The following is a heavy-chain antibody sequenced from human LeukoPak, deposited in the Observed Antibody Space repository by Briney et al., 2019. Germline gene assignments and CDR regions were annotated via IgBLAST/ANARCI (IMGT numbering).Heavy chain of an antibody. CDR2: INHSGST. Sequence: SETLSLTCAVYGGSFSGYYWSWIRQPPGKGLEWIGEINHSGSTNYNPSLKSRVTISVDTSKNQFSLKLSSVTAADTAVYYCARGKVAAAGPKDYWGQGTLVTVSS. V-gene: IGHV4-34*01. CDR3: ARGKVAAAGPKDY. CDR1: GGSFSGYY. D-gene: IGHD6-13*01. J-gene: IGHJ4*02.